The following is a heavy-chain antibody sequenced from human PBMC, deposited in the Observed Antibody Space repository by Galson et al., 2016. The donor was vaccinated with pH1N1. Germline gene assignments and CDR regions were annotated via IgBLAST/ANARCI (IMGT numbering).Heavy chain of an antibody. CDR2: ISWDSGSI. J-gene: IGHJ4*02. D-gene: IGHD3-9*01. Sequence: SLRLSCAASGFTFDDYAMHWVRQAPGKGLEWVSGISWDSGSICYADSVKGRFTISRDNAKNSLYLQMNSLRAEDTALYYCAKNRDDLFDSFDYWGQGTLVTVSS. V-gene: IGHV3-9*01. CDR1: GFTFDDYA. CDR3: AKNRDDLFDSFDY.